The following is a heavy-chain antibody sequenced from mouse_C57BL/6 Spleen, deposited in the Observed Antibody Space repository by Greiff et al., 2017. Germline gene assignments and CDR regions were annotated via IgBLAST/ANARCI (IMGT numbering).Heavy chain of an antibody. CDR3: ARSPLYDFDY. Sequence: QVQLQQPGAELVRPGSSVKLSCKASGYTFTSYWMDWVKQRPGQGLEWIGNIYPSDSETHYNQKFKDKATLTVDKSSSTAYMQLSSLTSEDSAVYYCARSPLYDFDYWGQGTTLTVSS. CDR2: IYPSDSET. D-gene: IGHD2-14*01. CDR1: GYTFTSYW. J-gene: IGHJ2*01. V-gene: IGHV1-61*01.